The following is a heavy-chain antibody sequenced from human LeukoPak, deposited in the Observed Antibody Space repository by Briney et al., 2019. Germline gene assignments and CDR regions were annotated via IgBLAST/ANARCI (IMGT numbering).Heavy chain of an antibody. J-gene: IGHJ4*02. V-gene: IGHV3-23*01. Sequence: GGSLRLSCAASGFTFSSYAMSWVRQAPGKGLEWVAAISGSGGSTYYADSVKGRFTISRDNEKNTLYLQMNSLRAEDTAVYYCAKAGYYYDSSGYYDYWGQGTLVTVSS. CDR1: GFTFSSYA. CDR2: ISGSGGST. CDR3: AKAGYYYDSSGYYDY. D-gene: IGHD3-22*01.